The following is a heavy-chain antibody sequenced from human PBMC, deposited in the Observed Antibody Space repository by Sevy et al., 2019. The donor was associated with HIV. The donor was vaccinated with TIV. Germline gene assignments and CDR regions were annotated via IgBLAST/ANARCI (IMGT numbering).Heavy chain of an antibody. Sequence: PRLSCAASGFTFSNYGMHWVRQAPGKGLEWVAVVSYDGSTKYYADFVKGRFTISRDNSKNTVYLQMNTLRTEDTAVFYCAKGSKATDSAFDLWGQGTMVTVSS. J-gene: IGHJ3*01. D-gene: IGHD1-26*01. CDR1: GFTFSNYG. CDR2: VSYDGSTK. CDR3: AKGSKATDSAFDL. V-gene: IGHV3-30*18.